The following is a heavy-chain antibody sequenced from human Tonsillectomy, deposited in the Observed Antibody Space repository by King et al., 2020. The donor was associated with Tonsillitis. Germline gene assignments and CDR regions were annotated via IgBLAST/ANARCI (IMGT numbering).Heavy chain of an antibody. V-gene: IGHV3-30*02. J-gene: IGHJ6*02. Sequence: VQLVESGGGVVQPGGSLRLSCAASGFTFSNYGMHWVRQAPGKGLEWVAFTRYDGSNKYYADSVKGRFTISRDNSKNTLYLQMNSLRAEDTAVYYCAKDLIAVAGFSCYGMDVWGQGTTVTVSS. CDR1: GFTFSNYG. D-gene: IGHD6-19*01. CDR2: TRYDGSNK. CDR3: AKDLIAVAGFSCYGMDV.